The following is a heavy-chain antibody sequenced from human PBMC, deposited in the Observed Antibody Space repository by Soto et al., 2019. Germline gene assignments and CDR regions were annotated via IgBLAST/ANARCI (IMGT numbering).Heavy chain of an antibody. CDR1: GGSVSSGSYY. V-gene: IGHV4-61*01. D-gene: IGHD1-26*01. Sequence: PAETLSLTCTVSGGSVSSGSYYWSWIRQPPGKGLEGLGYSYYSGGTNYNASLKSRVTISVDTSKNQFSLKLSYVTAADTAVYYCARSPGISGSYWADYWGQGTLVTVSS. J-gene: IGHJ4*02. CDR3: ARSPGISGSYWADY. CDR2: SYYSGGT.